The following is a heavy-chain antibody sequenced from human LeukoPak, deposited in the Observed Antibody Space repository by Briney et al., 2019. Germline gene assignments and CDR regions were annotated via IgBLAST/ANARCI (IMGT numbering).Heavy chain of an antibody. CDR2: INSDGSTT. J-gene: IGHJ4*02. CDR3: AREEAAGTDY. Sequence: PGGSLRLSCAASGFTFTSYWMHWVRQAPGKGLVWVSLINSDGSTTKYADSVKGRFTMSRDNAKNSLYLQMNSLRAEDTAVYYCAREEAAGTDYWGQGTLVTVSS. V-gene: IGHV3-74*03. D-gene: IGHD6-13*01. CDR1: GFTFTSYW.